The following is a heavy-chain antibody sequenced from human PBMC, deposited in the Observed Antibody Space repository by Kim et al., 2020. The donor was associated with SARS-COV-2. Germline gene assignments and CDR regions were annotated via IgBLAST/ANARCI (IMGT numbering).Heavy chain of an antibody. Sequence: AQKRQGRVTMTTDTSTSTAYMELRSLRSDDTAVYYCAREGVVVPAAPLDYWGQGTLVTVSS. CDR3: AREGVVVPAAPLDY. J-gene: IGHJ4*02. V-gene: IGHV1-18*01. D-gene: IGHD2-2*01.